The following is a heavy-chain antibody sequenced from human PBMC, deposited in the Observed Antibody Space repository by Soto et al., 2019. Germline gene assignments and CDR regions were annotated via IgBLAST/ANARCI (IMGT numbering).Heavy chain of an antibody. CDR3: ARMNSNWVAASDI. D-gene: IGHD6-13*01. J-gene: IGHJ3*02. CDR2: INHSGST. Sequence: PSETLSLTCAVYGGSFSGYYWSWIRQPPGKGLEWIGEINHSGSTNYNPSLKSRVTISVGSSKNQFSLKLISVTAADTAVYYCARMNSNWVAASDIWGQGTMVTVSS. V-gene: IGHV4-34*01. CDR1: GGSFSGYY.